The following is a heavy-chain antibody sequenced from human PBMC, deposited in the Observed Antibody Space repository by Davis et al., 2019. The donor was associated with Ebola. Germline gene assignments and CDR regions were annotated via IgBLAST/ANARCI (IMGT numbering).Heavy chain of an antibody. V-gene: IGHV1-2*06. CDR3: ASGIAAAGWFFYYGMDV. CDR2: FNPHSGGT. J-gene: IGHJ6*04. Sequence: ASVKVSCKASGYTFTAYHIHWLRQAPGQGLEWLGRFNPHSGGTNFARRFQGRVTMTSDTSINTAYMELSGLNSDDTAVYYCASGIAAAGWFFYYGMDVWGKGTTVTVSS. D-gene: IGHD6-13*01. CDR1: GYTFTAYH.